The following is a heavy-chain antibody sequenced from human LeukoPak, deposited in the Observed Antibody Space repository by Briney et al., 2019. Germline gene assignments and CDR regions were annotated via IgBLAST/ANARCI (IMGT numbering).Heavy chain of an antibody. V-gene: IGHV3-33*01. Sequence: PGGSLRLSCVASGFTLSSHGMHWVRQAPGKGLEWVAVLWYDGSNKKYGDSAKGRFTISSDDSRNTLYLQMGSLRAEDTGVYYCARVAEAYFYYMDVWGEGTTVTVSS. CDR1: GFTLSSHG. CDR2: LWYDGSNK. CDR3: ARVAEAYFYYMDV. J-gene: IGHJ6*03.